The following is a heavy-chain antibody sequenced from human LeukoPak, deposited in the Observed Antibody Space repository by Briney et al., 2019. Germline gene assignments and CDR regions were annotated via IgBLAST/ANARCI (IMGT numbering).Heavy chain of an antibody. V-gene: IGHV1-69*05. CDR1: GGTFSSYA. D-gene: IGHD3-3*01. Sequence: GASVKVSCKASGGTFSSYAISWVRQAPGQGLEWMGGIIPIFGTANYAQKFQGRVTITTDESTSTAYMELSSLRSEDTAVYYCASSVDYDFWSGPMDYWGQGTLVTVSS. J-gene: IGHJ4*02. CDR3: ASSVDYDFWSGPMDY. CDR2: IIPIFGTA.